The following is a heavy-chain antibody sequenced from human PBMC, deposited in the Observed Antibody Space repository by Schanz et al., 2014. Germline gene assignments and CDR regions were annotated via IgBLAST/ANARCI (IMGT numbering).Heavy chain of an antibody. Sequence: QAELVESGGGVVQPGGSLRLSCEASGFIFSNHGMNWVRQAPGKGLEWVSTITSNGGGTYYADSVKGRFTISRDNAKNTLYLQMNSLRAEDTAVYYCARRKHAFDIWGQGTMVTVSS. J-gene: IGHJ3*02. V-gene: IGHV3-NL1*01. CDR2: ITSNGGGT. CDR3: ARRKHAFDI. CDR1: GFIFSNHG.